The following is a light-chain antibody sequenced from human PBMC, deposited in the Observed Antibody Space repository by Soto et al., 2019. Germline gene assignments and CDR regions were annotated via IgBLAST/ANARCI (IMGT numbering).Light chain of an antibody. CDR1: QSIINN. V-gene: IGKV3-11*01. CDR3: KQRNNLPRT. CDR2: DAS. J-gene: IGKJ1*01. Sequence: EIGLTQSPATLSLSPGERATLSCRASQSIINNLAWYQQKPGQVPRLLTYDASNRATCIPARFSVSGSETDFTLTISSLAPEDFALYYSKQRNNLPRTFGQWSKVDIK.